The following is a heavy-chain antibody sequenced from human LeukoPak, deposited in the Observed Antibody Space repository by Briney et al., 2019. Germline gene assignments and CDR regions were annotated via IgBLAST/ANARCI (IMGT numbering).Heavy chain of an antibody. V-gene: IGHV1-46*01. Sequence: GASVKVSCKASGYTFTSYYVHWVRRAPGQGLEWMGIINPNGGSTSYARKFQGRVTMTRDTSTSTVYMELSSLTSEDTAVYYCASLTWGATTRNYWGQGTLVTVSS. CDR1: GYTFTSYY. J-gene: IGHJ4*02. CDR2: INPNGGST. CDR3: ASLTWGATTRNY. D-gene: IGHD4-11*01.